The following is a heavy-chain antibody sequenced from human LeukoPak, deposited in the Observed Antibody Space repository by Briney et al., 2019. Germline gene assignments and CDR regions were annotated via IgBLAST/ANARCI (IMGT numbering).Heavy chain of an antibody. CDR2: IYYSGST. V-gene: IGHV4-59*01. Sequence: SETLSPSPSASCGSISTYYCSCIRQPPGKGLEWIGYIYYSGSTNYNPSLKSRVTISVDTSKNQLSLKLRSVTAADTAVNYCPTLSSSSPFDYWGQGTLVIVSS. CDR1: CGSISTYY. CDR3: PTLSSSSPFDY. D-gene: IGHD6-6*01. J-gene: IGHJ4*02.